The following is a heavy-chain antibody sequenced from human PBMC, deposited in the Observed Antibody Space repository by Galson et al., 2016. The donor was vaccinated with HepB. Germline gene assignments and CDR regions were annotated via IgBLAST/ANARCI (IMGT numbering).Heavy chain of an antibody. CDR3: ARSPYNWNLYLIQNAFDI. V-gene: IGHV1-46*02. Sequence: SVKVSCKASEYTFNRYYIHWVRQAPGQGLEWMGMINPSAGSIRYAQEIQGRVTMTRNTSTTTVYMELSSLRSEDTAVYYCARSPYNWNLYLIQNAFDIWGQGTMVTVSS. CDR2: INPSAGSI. J-gene: IGHJ3*02. D-gene: IGHD1-20*01. CDR1: EYTFNRYY.